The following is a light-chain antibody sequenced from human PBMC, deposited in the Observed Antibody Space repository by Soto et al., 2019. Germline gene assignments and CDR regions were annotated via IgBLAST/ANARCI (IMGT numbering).Light chain of an antibody. J-gene: IGKJ1*01. CDR2: DAS. CDR1: QSISRR. CDR3: QQYNSYPWT. V-gene: IGKV1-5*01. Sequence: DSQMVPSPAAVSSAVGDRFTIACLASQSISRRLAWYQQKPGKAPKLLIYDASSLESGVPAGFSGSGSGTQFTLTISSLQPDDFATYYCQQYNSYPWTFGQGTKVDIK.